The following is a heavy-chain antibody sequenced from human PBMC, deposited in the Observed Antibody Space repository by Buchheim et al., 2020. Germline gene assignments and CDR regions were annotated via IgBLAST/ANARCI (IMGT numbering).Heavy chain of an antibody. Sequence: QVQLVESGGDIVQPGTSLRLACAASGFIFNNHAINWVRQAPGKGLEWVALISYEGSMKYFADSVKGRFAIPRDNSKRTVYLEMNSLRVEDTAVYYCARDHYTYGGGALDVWGQGTT. CDR1: GFIFNNHA. D-gene: IGHD5-18*01. J-gene: IGHJ6*02. CDR2: ISYEGSMK. V-gene: IGHV3-30*09. CDR3: ARDHYTYGGGALDV.